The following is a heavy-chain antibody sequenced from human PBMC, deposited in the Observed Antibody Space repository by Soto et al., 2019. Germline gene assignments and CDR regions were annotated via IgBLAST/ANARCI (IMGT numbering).Heavy chain of an antibody. CDR3: ARARYYYGSGILPHYYFDY. CDR2: ISAYNGNT. Sequence: ASVKVSCKAPGYTFTSYGISWVRQAPGQGLEWMGWISAYNGNTNYAQKLQGRVTMTTDTSTSTAYMELRSLRSDDTAVYYCARARYYYGSGILPHYYFDYWGQGTLVTVSS. J-gene: IGHJ4*02. D-gene: IGHD3-10*01. CDR1: GYTFTSYG. V-gene: IGHV1-18*04.